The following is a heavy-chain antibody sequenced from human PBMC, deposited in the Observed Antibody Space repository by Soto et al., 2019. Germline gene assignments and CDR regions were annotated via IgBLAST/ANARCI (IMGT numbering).Heavy chain of an antibody. J-gene: IGHJ4*02. CDR2: ISYDGSNK. Sequence: QVQLVESGGGVVQPGRSLRLSCAASGFTFSSYGMHWVRQAPGKGLEWVAVISYDGSNKYYADSVKGRFTISRDNSKNPLYLQMNSLGAGDTAVYYWAKDPGPGGGADCWGPGTLGTVSS. CDR1: GFTFSSYG. V-gene: IGHV3-30*18. D-gene: IGHD3-16*01. CDR3: AKDPGPGGGADC.